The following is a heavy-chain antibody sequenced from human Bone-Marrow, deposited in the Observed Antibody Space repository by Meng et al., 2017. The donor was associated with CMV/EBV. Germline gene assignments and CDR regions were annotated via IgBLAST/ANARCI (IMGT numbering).Heavy chain of an antibody. V-gene: IGHV3-7*01. CDR1: GFTFSNYW. CDR2: INQDGSEK. CDR3: ARELRPYGMDV. J-gene: IGHJ6*02. Sequence: GGSLRLSCAASGFTFSNYWMSWVRQAPGKGLEWVANINQDGSEKNYVDSVKGRFTISRDNAKNSLYLQMNSLRAEDTAVYYCARELRPYGMDVWGQGTTVTVSS.